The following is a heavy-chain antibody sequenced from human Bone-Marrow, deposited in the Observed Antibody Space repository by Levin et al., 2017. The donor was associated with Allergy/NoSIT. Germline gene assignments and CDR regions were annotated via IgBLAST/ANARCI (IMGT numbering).Heavy chain of an antibody. CDR3: ARDSVYAPRNWFDP. Sequence: GGSLRLSCAASGFTFSSYGMHWVRQAPGKGLEWVAVIWYDGSNKYYADSVKGRFTISRDNSKNTLYLQMNSLRAEDTAVYYCARDSVYAPRNWFDPWGQGTLVTVSS. J-gene: IGHJ5*02. CDR2: IWYDGSNK. CDR1: GFTFSSYG. V-gene: IGHV3-33*01. D-gene: IGHD2-8*01.